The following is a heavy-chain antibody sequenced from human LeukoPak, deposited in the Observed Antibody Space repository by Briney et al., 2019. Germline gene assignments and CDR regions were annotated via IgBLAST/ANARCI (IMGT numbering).Heavy chain of an antibody. V-gene: IGHV1-2*02. D-gene: IGHD3-3*01. Sequence: ASVKVSCKASGYTFTGYYMHWVRQAPGQGLEWMGWINPNSGGTNYAQKFQGRVTMTRDTSISTAYMELSRLRSDDTAVYYCARWAAAIFGVVIHYYYYYGMDVWGQGTTVTVSS. J-gene: IGHJ6*02. CDR1: GYTFTGYY. CDR3: ARWAAAIFGVVIHYYYYYGMDV. CDR2: INPNSGGT.